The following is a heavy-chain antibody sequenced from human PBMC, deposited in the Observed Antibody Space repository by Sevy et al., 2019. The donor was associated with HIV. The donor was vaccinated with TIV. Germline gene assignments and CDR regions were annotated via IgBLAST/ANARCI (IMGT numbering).Heavy chain of an antibody. CDR3: ARRIAVAGTGGMEDY. J-gene: IGHJ4*02. D-gene: IGHD6-19*01. Sequence: GESLKISCKGSGYSFTSYWIGWVRQMPGKGLEWMGIIYPGDSDTRYGPSFQGQVTISADKSISTAYLQWSSLKASDTAMYYCARRIAVAGTGGMEDYWGQGTLVTVSS. CDR2: IYPGDSDT. CDR1: GYSFTSYW. V-gene: IGHV5-51*01.